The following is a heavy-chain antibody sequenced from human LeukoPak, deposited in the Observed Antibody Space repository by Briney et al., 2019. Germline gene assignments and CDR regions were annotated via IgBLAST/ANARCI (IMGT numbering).Heavy chain of an antibody. J-gene: IGHJ4*02. CDR3: AKDRGYSSGWYLCDY. D-gene: IGHD6-19*01. Sequence: AGGSLRLSCAASEFTFSSYAMSWVRQAPGKGLEWVSTISGSGGYTYYADSVKGRFTISRDNSKNTLFLHMNSLRAEDTAVYFCAKDRGYSSGWYLCDYWGQGTLVTVSS. V-gene: IGHV3-23*01. CDR2: ISGSGGYT. CDR1: EFTFSSYA.